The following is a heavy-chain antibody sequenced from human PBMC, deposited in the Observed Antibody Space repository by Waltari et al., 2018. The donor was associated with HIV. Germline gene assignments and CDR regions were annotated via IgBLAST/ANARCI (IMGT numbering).Heavy chain of an antibody. CDR2: IWYDGSNK. D-gene: IGHD3-10*01. CDR1: GFTFSSYG. V-gene: IGHV3-33*01. Sequence: QVQLVESGGGVVQPGRSLRLSCAASGFTFSSYGMTWVRPAPGKGLEWVAVIWYDGSNKYYADSVKGRFTISRDNSKNTLYLQMNSLRAEDTAVYYCARNYYGSGSRGSTFDLWGRGTLVTVSS. J-gene: IGHJ2*01. CDR3: ARNYYGSGSRGSTFDL.